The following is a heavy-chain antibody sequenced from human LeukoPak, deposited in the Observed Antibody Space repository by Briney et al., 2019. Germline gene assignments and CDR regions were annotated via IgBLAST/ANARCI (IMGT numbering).Heavy chain of an antibody. J-gene: IGHJ4*02. Sequence: SETLSLTCTVSGGSISSSSYYWGWIRQPPGKGLEWIGSIYYSGSTYYNPSLKSRVTISVDTSKNQFSLKLSSVTAADTAVYYCAAVGHDYGGNSQFDYWGQGTLVTVSS. V-gene: IGHV4-39*07. CDR2: IYYSGST. D-gene: IGHD4-23*01. CDR1: GGSISSSSYY. CDR3: AAVGHDYGGNSQFDY.